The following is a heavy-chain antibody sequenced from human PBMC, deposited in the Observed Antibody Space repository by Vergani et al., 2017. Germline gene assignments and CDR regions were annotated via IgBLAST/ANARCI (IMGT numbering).Heavy chain of an antibody. CDR1: GFSLNTRGVS. V-gene: IGHV2-5*04. J-gene: IGHJ6*03. CDR2: IYWNDDQ. D-gene: IGHD1-7*01. CDR3: VYRKTVCGTTGCFYPFYYYGCMDV. Sequence: QITLKESGPTLVKPTQTLTLTCTFSGFSLNTRGVSVAWIRQPPGKALDWLALIYWNDDQHYSRSLNNRVTITKETSKKQGVLTMTNMDYVDTGTYYCVYRKTVCGTTGCFYPFYYYGCMDVWGKGTTVTVSS.